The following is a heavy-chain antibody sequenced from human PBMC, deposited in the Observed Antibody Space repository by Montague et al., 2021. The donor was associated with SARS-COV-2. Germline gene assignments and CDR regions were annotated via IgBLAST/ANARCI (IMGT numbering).Heavy chain of an antibody. D-gene: IGHD2-2*01. CDR2: IYTSGST. CDR3: ASEQIVVVPAAPYYYYGMDV. Sequence: SETLSLTCSVSGGSISGHYWSWIRQPPGKGLEWIGRIYTSGSTNYNPSLKSRVTISVDTSKNQFSLKLSSVTAADTAVYYCASEQIVVVPAAPYYYYGMDVWGQGTTVTVSS. V-gene: IGHV4-4*08. J-gene: IGHJ6*02. CDR1: GGSISGHY.